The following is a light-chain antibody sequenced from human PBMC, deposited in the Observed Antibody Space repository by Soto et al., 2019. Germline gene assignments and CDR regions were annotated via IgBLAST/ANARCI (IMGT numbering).Light chain of an antibody. Sequence: EIVMTQSPGTLSVSPGERATLSCRASQNIRSNLAWYQQKPGQAPRLLIYETSIRAPGIPARFSGSGSGTEFTLTISSLQSEDFAVYHCQQYGSSLLFGPGTKVDIK. CDR3: QQYGSSLL. CDR1: QNIRSN. V-gene: IGKV3-15*01. CDR2: ETS. J-gene: IGKJ3*01.